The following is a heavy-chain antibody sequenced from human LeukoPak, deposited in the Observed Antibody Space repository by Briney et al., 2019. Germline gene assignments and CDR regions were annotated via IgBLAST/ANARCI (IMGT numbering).Heavy chain of an antibody. D-gene: IGHD3-3*01. J-gene: IGHJ4*02. CDR3: ARGAYDFWSGYYEDY. CDR1: GFTFSSYS. V-gene: IGHV3-21*01. CDR2: ISSMSSFI. Sequence: KTGGSLRLSCAASGFTFSSYSMNWVRQAPGKGLEWVSSISSMSSFIYYADSVKGRFTISRDNAKNSLYLQMNSLRAEDTAVYYCARGAYDFWSGYYEDYWGQGTLVTVSS.